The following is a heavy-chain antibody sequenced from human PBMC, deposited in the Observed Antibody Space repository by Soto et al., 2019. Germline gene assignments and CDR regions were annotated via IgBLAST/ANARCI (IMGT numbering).Heavy chain of an antibody. J-gene: IGHJ4*02. CDR2: INHSGST. Sequence: PSETLSLTCAVYGGSFSGYYWSWIRQPPGKGLEWIGEINHSGSTNYNPSLKSRVTISVDTSKNQFSLKLSSVTAADTAVYYCARGLRIAARPQNPGSDYWGQGTLVTVSS. CDR1: GGSFSGYY. CDR3: ARGLRIAARPQNPGSDY. V-gene: IGHV4-34*01. D-gene: IGHD6-6*01.